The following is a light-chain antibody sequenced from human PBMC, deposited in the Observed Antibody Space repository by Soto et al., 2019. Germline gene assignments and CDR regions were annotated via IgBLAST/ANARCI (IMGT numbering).Light chain of an antibody. V-gene: IGKV3-20*01. CDR1: QSVSSSY. Sequence: EIVLTQSPGPLSLSPGERATLSCRASQSVSSSYLAWYQQKPGQAPRLLIYGASSRATGIPDRFSGSGSETDFTLTISRLEPEDCAVYYCQQYGSSSWTFGQGTKVEIK. J-gene: IGKJ1*01. CDR2: GAS. CDR3: QQYGSSSWT.